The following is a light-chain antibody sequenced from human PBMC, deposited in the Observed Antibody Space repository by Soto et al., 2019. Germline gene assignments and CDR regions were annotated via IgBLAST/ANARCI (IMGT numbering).Light chain of an antibody. J-gene: IGKJ5*01. CDR2: GAS. V-gene: IGKV3-20*01. CDR1: QSVSSSY. CDR3: QQYDDSIT. Sequence: EIVLTQSPDTLSLSPGESATRSCRASQSVSSSYLAWYQQKPGRAPRLLIYGASNRATGIPDRFSGSGSGTDFTLTISRLEPEDFAVFYCQQYDDSITFGQGTRLEIE.